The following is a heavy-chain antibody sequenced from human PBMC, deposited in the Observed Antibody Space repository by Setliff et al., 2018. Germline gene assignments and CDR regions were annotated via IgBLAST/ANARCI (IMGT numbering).Heavy chain of an antibody. Sequence: GSLRLSCAASGFTFSSYWMSWVRQAPGKGLEWVANIRQDGGQTYYEDSVKGRFTISRDNAKNSLYLQMNSPRAEDTALYYCATDRNYYDSDTFYDAFDKWGQGTMV. V-gene: IGHV3-7*01. CDR3: ATDRNYYDSDTFYDAFDK. J-gene: IGHJ3*02. CDR2: IRQDGGQT. D-gene: IGHD3-22*01. CDR1: GFTFSSYW.